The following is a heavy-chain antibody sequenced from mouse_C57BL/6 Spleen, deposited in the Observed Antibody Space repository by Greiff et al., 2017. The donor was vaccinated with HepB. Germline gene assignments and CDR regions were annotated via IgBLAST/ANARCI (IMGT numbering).Heavy chain of an antibody. Sequence: VQLQQSGPGLVQPSQSLSITCTVSGFSLTSYGVHWVRQSPGKGLEWLGVIWRGGSTDYNAAFMSRLSITTDNSKSKVFFKMNSLQADDTAIYSCAKPSNWDDYFDYWGQGTTLTVSS. D-gene: IGHD4-1*01. CDR1: GFSLTSYG. CDR3: AKPSNWDDYFDY. CDR2: IWRGGST. V-gene: IGHV2-5*01. J-gene: IGHJ2*01.